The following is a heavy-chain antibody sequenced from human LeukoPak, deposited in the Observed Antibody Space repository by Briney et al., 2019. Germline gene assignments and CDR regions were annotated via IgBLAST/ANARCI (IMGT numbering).Heavy chain of an antibody. D-gene: IGHD2-21*01. CDR1: GYTFTGYY. V-gene: IGHV1-2*02. CDR2: MNPNGGGT. J-gene: IGHJ4*02. Sequence: ASVKVSCKASGYTFTGYYMHWVRQAPGQGLEWMGWMNPNGGGTYYAEKFRGRVTMTRDTSISTAYMELSRLTSDDTAVYYCARGGVSNPAVIYYWGQGTLVTVSS. CDR3: ARGGVSNPAVIYY.